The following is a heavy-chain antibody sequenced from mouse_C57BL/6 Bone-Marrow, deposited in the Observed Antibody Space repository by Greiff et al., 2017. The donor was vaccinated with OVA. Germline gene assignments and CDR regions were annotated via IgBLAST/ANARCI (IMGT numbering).Heavy chain of an antibody. J-gene: IGHJ4*01. V-gene: IGHV1-55*01. CDR1: GYTFTSYW. Sequence: QVQLQQPGAELVKPGASVKMSCKASGYTFTSYWITWVKQRPGQGLEWIGDIYPGSGSTNYNEKFKSKATLTGDTSSSTAYMQLSSLTSEDSAVYYCAKGTRGWLLPYAMDYWGQGTSVTVSA. D-gene: IGHD2-3*01. CDR2: IYPGSGST. CDR3: AKGTRGWLLPYAMDY.